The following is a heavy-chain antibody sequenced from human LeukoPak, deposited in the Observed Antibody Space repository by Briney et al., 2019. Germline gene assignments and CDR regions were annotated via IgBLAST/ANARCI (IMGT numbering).Heavy chain of an antibody. J-gene: IGHJ3*02. D-gene: IGHD2-21*02. V-gene: IGHV3-23*01. Sequence: GGSLRLSCAASGFTFSSYAMSWVRQAPGRGLEWVSVISGSGGRTNYADSVKGRFTISRDNSKNTLYLQMNSLRAEDTAVYYCAKVRDYYGAFDMWGQGTMVTVSS. CDR1: GFTFSSYA. CDR2: ISGSGGRT. CDR3: AKVRDYYGAFDM.